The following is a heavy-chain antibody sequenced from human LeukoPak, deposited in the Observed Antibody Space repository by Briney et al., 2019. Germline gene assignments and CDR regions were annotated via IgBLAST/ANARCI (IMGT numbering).Heavy chain of an antibody. CDR1: GFTFSSYA. Sequence: GGSLRLSCAASGFTFSSYAMHWVRQAPGKGLEWVANIKQDGREKYYVDSVKGRFTISRDNAKKSLYLEMNSLRAEDKAVYYCARDTARWTGAFDIWGQGTMVTVSS. J-gene: IGHJ3*02. D-gene: IGHD5-24*01. CDR2: IKQDGREK. V-gene: IGHV3-7*03. CDR3: ARDTARWTGAFDI.